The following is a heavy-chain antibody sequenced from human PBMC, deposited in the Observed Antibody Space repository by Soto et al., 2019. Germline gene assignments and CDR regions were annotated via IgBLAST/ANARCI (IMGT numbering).Heavy chain of an antibody. D-gene: IGHD3-3*01. CDR3: ASRKQRDFLEWLLYGVWFDP. J-gene: IGHJ5*02. CDR1: GFTFSSYA. CDR2: ISGSGGST. Sequence: PGGSLRLSCAASGFTFSSYAMSWVRQAPGKGLEWVSAISGSGGSTYYADSVKGRFTISRDNSKNTLHLQMNSLRAEDTAVYYCASRKQRDFLEWLLYGVWFDPWGQGTLVTVSS. V-gene: IGHV3-23*01.